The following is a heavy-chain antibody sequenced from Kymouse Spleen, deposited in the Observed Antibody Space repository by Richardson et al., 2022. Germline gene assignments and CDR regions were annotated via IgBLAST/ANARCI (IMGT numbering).Heavy chain of an antibody. CDR1: GFTFSSYG. V-gene: IGHV3-33*01. D-gene: IGHD6-6*01. Sequence: QVQLVESGGGVVQPGRSLRLSCAASGFTFSSYGMHWVRQAPGKGLEWVAVIWYDGSNKYYADSVKGRFTISRDNSKNTLYLQMNSLRAEDTAVYYCARGSSSSSHYYGMDVWGQGTTVTVSS. CDR2: IWYDGSNK. J-gene: IGHJ6*02. CDR3: ARGSSSSSHYYGMDV.